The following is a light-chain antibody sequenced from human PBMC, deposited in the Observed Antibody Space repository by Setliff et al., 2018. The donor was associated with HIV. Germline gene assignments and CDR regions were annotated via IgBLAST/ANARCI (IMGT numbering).Light chain of an antibody. CDR2: EVT. Sequence: QSALTQPASVSGSPGQSITISCTGTSSDVGSYNPVSWYQQRPGKAPKLIMYEVTKWPSGISDRFSGSKSGNTASLTISGLQADDEADYYCCSYGSSDTFVFGTGTKVTV. CDR3: CSYGSSDTFV. V-gene: IGLV2-23*02. J-gene: IGLJ1*01. CDR1: SSDVGSYNP.